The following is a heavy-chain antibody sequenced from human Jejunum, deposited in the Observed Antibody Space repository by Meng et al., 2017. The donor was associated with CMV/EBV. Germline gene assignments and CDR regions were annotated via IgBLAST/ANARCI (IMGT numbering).Heavy chain of an antibody. CDR2: IKSGGTNI. CDR1: GFSSDDFW. Sequence: EVQVVEAGGCLIQPGGFLRLSCVVSGFSSDDFWVDWVRQAPGKGPLWVSRIKSGGTNIKYADSVKGRFTISGDNAKNTVYLQMNNLRDEDTAVYYCLKLPPGYWGQGTLVTVSS. J-gene: IGHJ4*02. CDR3: LKLPPGY. V-gene: IGHV3-74*01. D-gene: IGHD2-21*01.